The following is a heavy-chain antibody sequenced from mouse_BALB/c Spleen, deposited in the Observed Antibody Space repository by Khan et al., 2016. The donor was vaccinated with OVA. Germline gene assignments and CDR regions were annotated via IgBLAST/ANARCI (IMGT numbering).Heavy chain of an antibody. CDR2: IWSDGST. CDR1: GFSLTNYG. CDR3: ARGFDGYSSLYAMDY. J-gene: IGHJ4*01. V-gene: IGHV2-6*02. Sequence: VELVESGPGLVAPSQSLSITCTVSGFSLTNYGVHWVRQPPGKGLEWLVVIWSDGSTNYNSVLKSRLSISKDNSTSQVFLKMNNLQTDDTAIYYCARGFDGYSSLYAMDYGGQGTSVTVSS. D-gene: IGHD2-3*01.